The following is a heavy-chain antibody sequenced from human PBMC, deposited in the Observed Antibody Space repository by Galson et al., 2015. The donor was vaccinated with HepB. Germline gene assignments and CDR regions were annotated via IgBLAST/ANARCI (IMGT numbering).Heavy chain of an antibody. J-gene: IGHJ4*02. CDR2: INPSGGST. V-gene: IGHV1-46*01. D-gene: IGHD3-22*01. Sequence: SVKVSCKASGYTFTSYYMHWVRQAPGQGLEWMGIINPSGGSTSYAQKFQGRVTLTRDTSTSTVYMELSRLSSEDPAVYCCARVMGGGYCDSSGYYDGGFLDYWVQGTLVTVSS. CDR1: GYTFTSYY. CDR3: ARVMGGGYCDSSGYYDGGFLDY.